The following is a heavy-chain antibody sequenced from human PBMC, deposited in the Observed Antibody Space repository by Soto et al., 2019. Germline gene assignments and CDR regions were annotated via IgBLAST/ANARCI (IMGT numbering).Heavy chain of an antibody. CDR1: GFTFSNAW. V-gene: IGHV3-15*01. CDR3: STEMGDGSGSYYHAFDI. J-gene: IGHJ3*02. D-gene: IGHD3-10*01. CDR2: IKSKTDGGTT. Sequence: GGSLRLSCAASGFTFSNAWMSWVRQAPGKGLEWVGRIKSKTDGGTTDYAAPVKGRFTISRDDSKNTLYLQMNSLKTEDTAVYYCSTEMGDGSGSYYHAFDIWGQGTMVTVSS.